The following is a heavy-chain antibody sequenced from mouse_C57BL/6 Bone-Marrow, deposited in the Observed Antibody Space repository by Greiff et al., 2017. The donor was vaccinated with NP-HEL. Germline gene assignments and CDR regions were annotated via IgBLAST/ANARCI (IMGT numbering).Heavy chain of an antibody. Sequence: VQLQQSVAELVRPGASVKLSCTASGFNIKNSYMPWVKQRPEQGLEWIGRIDPANGTTKYAPKFKGKATIHAATSSTHAYLQLSSRTSEDTAIYYCARELLRVALGGFAYRGQGTLVTVSA. D-gene: IGHD1-1*01. V-gene: IGHV14-3*01. CDR2: IDPANGTT. CDR1: GFNIKNSY. CDR3: ARELLRVALGGFAY. J-gene: IGHJ3*01.